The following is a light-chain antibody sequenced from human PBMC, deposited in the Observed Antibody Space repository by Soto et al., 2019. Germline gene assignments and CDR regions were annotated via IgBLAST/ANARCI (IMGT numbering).Light chain of an antibody. CDR2: GNS. V-gene: IGLV1-40*01. Sequence: QSVLTQPPSVYGAPGQRVTISCPGSSSNIGAGYDVHWYQQLPGTAPKLLIYGNSNRPSGVPDRFSGSKSGTSASLAITGLQAEDEADYYCQSYDSSLSALYVFGTGTKVTVL. CDR3: QSYDSSLSALYV. CDR1: SSNIGAGYD. J-gene: IGLJ1*01.